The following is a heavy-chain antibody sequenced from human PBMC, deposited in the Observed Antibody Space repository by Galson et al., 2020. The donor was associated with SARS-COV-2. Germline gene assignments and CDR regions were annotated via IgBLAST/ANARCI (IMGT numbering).Heavy chain of an antibody. D-gene: IGHD3-9*01. CDR3: ARAPDVDILTGDYADGFDF. J-gene: IGHJ3*01. CDR2: INHSGTT. V-gene: IGHV4-34*01. Sequence: SETLSLTCAVYGGSFNGYCWSWIRQPPGKGLEWIGEINHSGTTNYNPSLKSRITMSVDLSKNQFSLKLRSVTAADTAVYYCARAPDVDILTGDYADGFDFWGQATMVTVSS. CDR1: GGSFNGYC.